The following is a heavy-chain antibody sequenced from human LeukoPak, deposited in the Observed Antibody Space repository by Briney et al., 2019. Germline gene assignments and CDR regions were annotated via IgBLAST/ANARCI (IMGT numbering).Heavy chain of an antibody. CDR2: ISSNGFST. CDR1: RFTLSNYT. CDR3: ARSAAPAAENDY. J-gene: IGHJ4*02. Sequence: GGSLRLSCAASRFTLSNYTMHWVRQAPGEGLEYVSAISSNGFSTYYANSVRGRFTISRDNSKNTLFLQMGSLRAEDMAVYYCARSAAPAAENDYWGQGTLVTVSS. V-gene: IGHV3-64*01. D-gene: IGHD2-2*01.